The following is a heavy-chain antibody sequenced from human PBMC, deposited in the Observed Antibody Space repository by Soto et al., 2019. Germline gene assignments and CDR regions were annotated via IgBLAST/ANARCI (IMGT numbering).Heavy chain of an antibody. CDR3: AREPMVRAADGFDI. CDR1: GYTFTGHY. J-gene: IGHJ3*02. CDR2: INPNSVGT. D-gene: IGHD3-10*01. Sequence: GSSVKVSCKASGYTFTGHYMHWVRQAPGQGLEWMGWINPNSVGTNYAQKFQGRVTMTRDTSISTAYMELSRLRSDDTAVYYCAREPMVRAADGFDISGQRSTVIVSS. V-gene: IGHV1-2*02.